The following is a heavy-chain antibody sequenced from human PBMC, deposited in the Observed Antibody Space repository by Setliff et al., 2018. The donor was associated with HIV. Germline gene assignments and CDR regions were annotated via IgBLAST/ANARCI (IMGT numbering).Heavy chain of an antibody. Sequence: SLRLSCEASGFTFSSYWMHWVRQAPGKGLVWVSNINSEGSRTSYADSVKGRFTISRDNAKNILYLQMSSLRSEDTAVYYCAREGGVGSYSSPNDAFDIWGQGTMVTVSS. CDR2: INSEGSRT. CDR3: AREGGVGSYSSPNDAFDI. J-gene: IGHJ3*02. V-gene: IGHV3-74*01. CDR1: GFTFSSYW. D-gene: IGHD1-26*01.